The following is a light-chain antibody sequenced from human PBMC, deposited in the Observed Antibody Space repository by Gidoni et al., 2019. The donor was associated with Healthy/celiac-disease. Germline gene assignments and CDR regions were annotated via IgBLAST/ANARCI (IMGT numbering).Light chain of an antibody. CDR1: QGISSY. Sequence: IQLTQSPSSLSASVGHRVTITCRASQGISSYLAWYQQKPGKAPKLRIYAASTLQSGVPSRFSGSGSGTDFTLTISSLQPEDFATYYCQQLNSYPPALTFGGGTKVEIK. J-gene: IGKJ4*01. CDR2: AAS. CDR3: QQLNSYPPALT. V-gene: IGKV1-9*01.